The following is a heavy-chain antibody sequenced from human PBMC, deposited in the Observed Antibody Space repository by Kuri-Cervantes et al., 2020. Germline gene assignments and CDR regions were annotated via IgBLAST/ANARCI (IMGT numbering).Heavy chain of an antibody. Sequence: GESLKISCKGSGYSFTSYWIGWVRQMPGKGLEWMGIIYPGDSDTRYSPSFQGQVTISGDKSTSTAYLQWSSLKASDTAMYYCARRNDILTGYYNLGAFDIWGQGTMVTVSS. CDR2: IYPGDSDT. V-gene: IGHV5-51*01. J-gene: IGHJ3*02. D-gene: IGHD3-9*01. CDR3: ARRNDILTGYYNLGAFDI. CDR1: GYSFTSYW.